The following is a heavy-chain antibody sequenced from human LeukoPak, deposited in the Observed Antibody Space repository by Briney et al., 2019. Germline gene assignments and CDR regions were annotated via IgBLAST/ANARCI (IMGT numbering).Heavy chain of an antibody. D-gene: IGHD2-2*01. V-gene: IGHV1-2*02. CDR2: INPNSGGT. CDR3: AITWDCSSTSCAHDY. Sequence: ASVKVSCKASGYTFTGYYMHWLRQAPGQGLEWMGWINPNSGGTNYAQKFQGRVTMTRDTSISTAYMELSRLRSDDTAVYYCAITWDCSSTSCAHDYWGQGTLVTVSS. CDR1: GYTFTGYY. J-gene: IGHJ4*02.